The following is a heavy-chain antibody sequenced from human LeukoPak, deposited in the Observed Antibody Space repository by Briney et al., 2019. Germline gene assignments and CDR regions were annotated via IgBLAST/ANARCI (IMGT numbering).Heavy chain of an antibody. CDR1: GFTFSIYA. V-gene: IGHV3-30-3*01. J-gene: IGHJ4*02. Sequence: GGSLRLSCAASGFTFSIYAMHWVRQAPGKGLEWVAVISYDGSNKYYADSVKGRFTISRDNSKNTLYLQMNSLRAEDTAVYYCARDGSYYRLGTFFDYWGQGTLVTVSS. CDR3: ARDGSYYRLGTFFDY. CDR2: ISYDGSNK. D-gene: IGHD1-26*01.